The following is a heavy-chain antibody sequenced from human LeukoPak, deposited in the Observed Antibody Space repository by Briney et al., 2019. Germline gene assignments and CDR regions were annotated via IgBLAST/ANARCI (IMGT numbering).Heavy chain of an antibody. J-gene: IGHJ3*02. CDR3: AREVVRYRNAFDI. D-gene: IGHD2-2*01. V-gene: IGHV1-69*04. CDR2: IIPILGIA. Sequence: SVKVSCKASGYTFTSYGISWVRQAPGQGLEWMGRIIPILGIANYAQKFQGRVTITADKSTSTAYMELSSLRSEDTAVYYCAREVVRYRNAFDIWGQGTMVTVSS. CDR1: GYTFTSYG.